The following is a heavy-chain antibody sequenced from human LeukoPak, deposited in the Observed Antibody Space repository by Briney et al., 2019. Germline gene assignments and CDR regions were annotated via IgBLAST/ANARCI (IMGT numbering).Heavy chain of an antibody. J-gene: IGHJ3*01. CDR1: GFTFSSYG. V-gene: IGHV3-30*02. CDR3: AKVDYYDSSGPEE. Sequence: GGSLRLSCAASGFTFSSYGMHWVRQAPGKGLEWVTFIRYDGSNKYYADSVKGRFTISRDNSKNTLYLQMNSQRAEDTAVYYCAKVDYYDSSGPEEWGQGTMVTVSS. CDR2: IRYDGSNK. D-gene: IGHD3-22*01.